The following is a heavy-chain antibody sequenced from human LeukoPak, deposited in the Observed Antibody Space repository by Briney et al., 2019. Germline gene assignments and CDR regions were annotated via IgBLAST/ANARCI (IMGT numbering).Heavy chain of an antibody. CDR2: IIPIFGTA. CDR1: GGTFSSYA. CDR3: ARSPRKYGTNYYMGV. Sequence: GASVKVSCKASGGTFSSYAISWVRQAPGQGLEWMGGIIPIFGTANYAQKFQGRVTITTDESTSTAYMELSSLRSEDTAVYYCARSPRKYGTNYYMGVWGKGTTVTVSS. V-gene: IGHV1-69*05. D-gene: IGHD1-7*01. J-gene: IGHJ6*03.